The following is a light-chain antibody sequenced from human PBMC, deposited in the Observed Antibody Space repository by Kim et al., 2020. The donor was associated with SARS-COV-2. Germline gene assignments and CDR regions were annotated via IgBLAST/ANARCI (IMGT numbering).Light chain of an antibody. J-gene: IGKJ4*01. CDR2: DAS. V-gene: IGKV3-20*01. CDR1: QRGSRSS. Sequence: PGERAPPPLRARQRGSRSSVAWYQRKPGQAPRLLIYDASTRATGIPDRFSGSGSGTDFTLTISRLEPEDSAVYLCQQYGTLITFGGGTKVDIK. CDR3: QQYGTLIT.